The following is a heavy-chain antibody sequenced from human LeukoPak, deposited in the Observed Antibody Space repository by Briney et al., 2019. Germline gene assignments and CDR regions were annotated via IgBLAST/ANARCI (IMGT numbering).Heavy chain of an antibody. CDR1: GGSFSGYY. Sequence: SETLSLTCAVYGGSFSGYYWSWIRQPPGKGLEWIGEINHSGSTNYNPSLKSRVTISVDTSKNQFSLKPSSVTAADTAVYYCARRIAAAGTHWFDPWGQGTLVTVSS. V-gene: IGHV4-34*01. CDR2: INHSGST. J-gene: IGHJ5*02. CDR3: ARRIAAAGTHWFDP. D-gene: IGHD6-13*01.